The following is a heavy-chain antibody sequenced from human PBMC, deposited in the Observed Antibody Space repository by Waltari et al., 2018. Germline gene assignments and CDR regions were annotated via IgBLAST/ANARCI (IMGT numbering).Heavy chain of an antibody. CDR3: ARMSCSTTSCYTSYGFDP. V-gene: IGHV2-26*01. Sequence: QVTLKESGPVLVKPTEPLTLTCTVSGFSLSNTRMGVSWIRQPPGKALEWLAHIFSNDEKAYSTSLESRLTISKDTSKSQVVLTMTNVDPVDTATYYCARMSCSTTSCYTSYGFDPWGQGTLVTVS. J-gene: IGHJ5*02. CDR1: GFSLSNTRMG. D-gene: IGHD2-2*02. CDR2: IFSNDEK.